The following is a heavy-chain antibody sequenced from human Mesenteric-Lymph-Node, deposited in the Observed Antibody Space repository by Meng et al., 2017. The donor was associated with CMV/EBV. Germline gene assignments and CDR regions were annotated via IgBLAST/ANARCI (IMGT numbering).Heavy chain of an antibody. CDR3: ARFDGSGYYSDY. Sequence: SETLSLTCTVSGGSISSSSYYWGWIRQPPGKGLEWIGSIYYSGSTYYNPSLKSRVTISVDTSKNQFSLKLSSVTAADTAVYYCARFDGSGYYSDYWGQGMLVTVSS. CDR1: GGSISSSSYY. CDR2: IYYSGST. V-gene: IGHV4-39*01. J-gene: IGHJ4*02. D-gene: IGHD3-22*01.